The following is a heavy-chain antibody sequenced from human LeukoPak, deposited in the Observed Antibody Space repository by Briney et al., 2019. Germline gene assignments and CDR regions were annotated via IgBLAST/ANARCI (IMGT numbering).Heavy chain of an antibody. D-gene: IGHD3-10*01. CDR2: IIPVFGTT. Sequence: GASVKVSCKASGGTFNSFAISWVRQAPGQGLEWVGGIIPVFGTTNYAQKLQDRVTITADESTSTAYMELSSLRSDDTAVYYCARAVTMVKTGFDYWGQGTLVTVSS. J-gene: IGHJ4*02. V-gene: IGHV1-69*13. CDR1: GGTFNSFA. CDR3: ARAVTMVKTGFDY.